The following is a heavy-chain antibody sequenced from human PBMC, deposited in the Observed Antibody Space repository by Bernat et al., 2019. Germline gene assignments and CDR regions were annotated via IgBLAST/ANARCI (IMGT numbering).Heavy chain of an antibody. CDR1: GYTFTGYY. CDR3: AREYLNCSSTSCYKKWNWFDP. D-gene: IGHD2-2*02. J-gene: IGHJ5*02. Sequence: QVQLVQSGAEVKKPGASVKVSCKASGYTFTGYYMHWVRQAPGQGLEWMGWINPNSGGTNYAQKFQGWVTMTRDTSIRTAYMELSRLRSVETAVYYCAREYLNCSSTSCYKKWNWFDPWGQGTLVTVSS. V-gene: IGHV1-2*04. CDR2: INPNSGGT.